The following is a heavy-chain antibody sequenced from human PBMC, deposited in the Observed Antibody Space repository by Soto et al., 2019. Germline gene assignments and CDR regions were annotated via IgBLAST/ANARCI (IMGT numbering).Heavy chain of an antibody. CDR1: GYTFTSYA. D-gene: IGHD2-21*01. Sequence: GASVKVSCKASGYTFTSYAMNWVRQAPGQRLEWMGWINAGNGNTKYAQKFQGRVTITRDTSASTAYMELRSLRSDDTAVYYCATYLGGDNFLTWGRGALVTVSS. CDR3: ATYLGGDNFLT. J-gene: IGHJ4*02. CDR2: INAGNGNT. V-gene: IGHV1-3*01.